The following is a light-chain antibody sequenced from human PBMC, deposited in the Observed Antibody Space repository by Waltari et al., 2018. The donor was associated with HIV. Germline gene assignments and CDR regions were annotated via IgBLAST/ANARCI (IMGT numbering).Light chain of an antibody. Sequence: QAGLTQPPSVSRGLRQTATLTCTGNSNNVGNQGAAWLQQHQGHPPKLLSYSNNNRPSGISERLSASRSGNTASLTITGLQPEDEADYYCSAWDSSLSVVVFGGGTKLTVL. CDR3: SAWDSSLSVVV. CDR1: SNNVGNQG. V-gene: IGLV10-54*01. CDR2: SNN. J-gene: IGLJ2*01.